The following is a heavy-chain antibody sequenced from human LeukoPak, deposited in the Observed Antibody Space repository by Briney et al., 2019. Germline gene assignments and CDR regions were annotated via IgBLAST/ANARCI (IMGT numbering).Heavy chain of an antibody. J-gene: IGHJ4*02. CDR1: GYTFTNYG. CDR2: INAYNGNT. Sequence: GASVKVSCKASGYTFTNYGISWVRQAPGQGLEWMGWINAYNGNTNYAQKPQGRVTMTTDTSTSTAYMELRSLRSDDTAVYYCARALGTDLDYWGQGTLVTVSS. CDR3: ARALGTDLDY. V-gene: IGHV1-18*01. D-gene: IGHD3/OR15-3a*01.